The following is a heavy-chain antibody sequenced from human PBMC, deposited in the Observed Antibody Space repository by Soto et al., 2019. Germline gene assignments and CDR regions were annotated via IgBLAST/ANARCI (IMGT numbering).Heavy chain of an antibody. CDR3: ARGVGQPLDY. D-gene: IGHD1-26*01. Sequence: QVQLVQSGAEVKKPGASVKVSCKASGYTFTSYDISWVRQAPGQGLEWMGWISTYNGNTNYAQKLQGRVTMTTDTTTTTAYLVLRSLRSVDTAVYYCARGVGQPLDYWGQGTLVTVSS. CDR1: GYTFTSYD. V-gene: IGHV1-18*01. CDR2: ISTYNGNT. J-gene: IGHJ4*02.